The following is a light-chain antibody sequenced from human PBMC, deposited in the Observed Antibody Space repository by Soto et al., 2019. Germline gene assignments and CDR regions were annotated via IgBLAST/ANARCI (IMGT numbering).Light chain of an antibody. J-gene: IGKJ1*01. CDR3: QQYNKYPRT. V-gene: IGKV1-5*03. CDR1: QSVDTW. Sequence: DIQMTQFPSTLPASVEDRVTITCRASQSVDTWLAWNQQKPGKAPSLLIYRASSLERGVPSRFSGSGSGTEFTLTIRSLQPDDFATDYCQQYNKYPRTCGQGTKVEVK. CDR2: RAS.